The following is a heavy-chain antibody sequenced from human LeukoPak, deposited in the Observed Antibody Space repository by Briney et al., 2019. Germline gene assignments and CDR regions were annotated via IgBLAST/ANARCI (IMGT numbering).Heavy chain of an antibody. J-gene: IGHJ4*02. CDR2: ISAYNGNT. CDR1: GYTFTSYG. CDR3: ARDGAVAGTPTFDY. Sequence: ASVKVSCKASGYTFTSYGISWVRQAPGKGLEWVGWISAYNGNTNYAQKLQGRVTMTTDTSTNTAYMELRSLRPDDTAVYYCARDGAVAGTPTFDYWGQGTLVTVSS. V-gene: IGHV1-18*01. D-gene: IGHD6-19*01.